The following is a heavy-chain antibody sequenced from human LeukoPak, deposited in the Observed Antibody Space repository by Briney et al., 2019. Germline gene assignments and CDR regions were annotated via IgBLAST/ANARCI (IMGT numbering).Heavy chain of an antibody. V-gene: IGHV3-33*01. CDR1: GFTFSDYG. CDR2: IWFDGNNR. CDR3: ARLWGGSYVLDP. D-gene: IGHD3-16*01. J-gene: IGHJ5*02. Sequence: GRSLRLSCAASGFTFSDYGMHWVRQAPGKGLEWVAVIWFDGNNRYYADSVKGRFTISRDTSKNTLYLQMNSLRAEDTAVYYCARLWGGSYVLDPWGQGTLVTVSS.